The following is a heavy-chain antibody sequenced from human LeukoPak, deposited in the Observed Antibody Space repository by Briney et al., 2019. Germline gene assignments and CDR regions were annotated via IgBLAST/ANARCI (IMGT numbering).Heavy chain of an antibody. J-gene: IGHJ4*02. V-gene: IGHV1-2*02. D-gene: IGHD2-15*01. CDR2: FNPNSGGT. CDR1: GYTFTGYY. CDR3: ARDTRYCSGGSCDGDY. Sequence: GASVKVSCKASGYTFTGYYMHWVRQAPGQGLEWMGWFNPNSGGTNYAQKFQGRVTMTRDTSISTAYMELSRLRSDDTAVYYCARDTRYCSGGSCDGDYWGQGTLVTVSS.